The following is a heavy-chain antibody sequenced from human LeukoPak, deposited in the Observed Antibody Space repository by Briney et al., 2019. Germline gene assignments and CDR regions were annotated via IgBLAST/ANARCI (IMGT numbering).Heavy chain of an antibody. CDR2: INKDGSEK. CDR3: ARDKVTY. V-gene: IGHV3-7*01. Sequence: GGSLRLSCAASGFTFSNYWMSWVRQAPGKGLEWVAHINKDGSEKYYVDSVEGRFTISRDNAKNSLYLQMNSLRVEGTAVYYCARDKVTYWGQGTLVTVSS. CDR1: GFTFSNYW. J-gene: IGHJ4*02.